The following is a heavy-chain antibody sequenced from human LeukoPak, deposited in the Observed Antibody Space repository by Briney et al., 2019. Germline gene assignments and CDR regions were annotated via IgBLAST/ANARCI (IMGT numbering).Heavy chain of an antibody. D-gene: IGHD2-2*01. CDR2: IIPIFGIA. Sequence: SLTDSSMASPGTFTIYAIRFVSQAPGPDLESMGRIIPIFGIANYVQKFQDRFTITADKSTSTAYMEMSSLRSEDTAVYYCARIERVVPAANYYYYGMDVWGQGTTVTVSS. V-gene: IGHV1-69*04. CDR3: ARIERVVPAANYYYYGMDV. J-gene: IGHJ6*02. CDR1: PGTFTIYA.